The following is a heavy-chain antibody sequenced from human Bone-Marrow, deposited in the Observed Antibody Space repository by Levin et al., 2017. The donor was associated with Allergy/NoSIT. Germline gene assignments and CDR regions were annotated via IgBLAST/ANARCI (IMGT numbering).Heavy chain of an antibody. CDR3: AKDTRTPEAPGMLLKI. CDR1: GFTFDDYA. D-gene: IGHD1-14*01. V-gene: IGHV3-9*01. CDR2: ISWSSGSI. Sequence: GGSLRLSCAASGFTFDDYAMHWVRQAPGKGLEWVSGISWSSGSIGYADSVKGRFTISRDNAKSSLYLQMNSLRPDDTALYFCAKDTRTPEAPGMLLKIWGRGTLVTVSS. J-gene: IGHJ1*01.